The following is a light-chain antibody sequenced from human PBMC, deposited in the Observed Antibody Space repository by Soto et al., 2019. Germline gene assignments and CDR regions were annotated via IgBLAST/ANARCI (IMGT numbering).Light chain of an antibody. V-gene: IGLV1-51*01. Sequence: QSVLTQPPSVSAAPGQKVTISCSGSSSNIGNNYVSWYQQLPGTAPKLLIYDNNKRPSGIPDRFSGSKSGTSATLGITGLQTGDEADYYCGTWDSSLSAVYVFGTGPRSPS. J-gene: IGLJ1*01. CDR1: SSNIGNNY. CDR2: DNN. CDR3: GTWDSSLSAVYV.